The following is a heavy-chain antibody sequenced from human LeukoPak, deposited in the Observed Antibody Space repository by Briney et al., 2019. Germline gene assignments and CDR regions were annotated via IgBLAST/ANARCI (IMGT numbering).Heavy chain of an antibody. V-gene: IGHV4-34*01. D-gene: IGHD6-19*01. CDR1: GGSFSGYY. CDR3: ARGHYSSGWYSGYWFDP. CDR2: INHSGST. Sequence: SETLSLTCAVYGGSFSGYYWSWIRQPPGKGLEWIGEINHSGSTNYNPSLKSRVTISVDTSKNQFSLKLSSVTAADTAVYYCARGHYSSGWYSGYWFDPWGQGTLITVSS. J-gene: IGHJ5*02.